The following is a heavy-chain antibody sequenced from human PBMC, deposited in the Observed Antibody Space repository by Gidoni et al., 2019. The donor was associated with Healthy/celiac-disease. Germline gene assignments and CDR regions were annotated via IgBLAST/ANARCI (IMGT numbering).Heavy chain of an antibody. Sequence: GSISSGGYYWSWIRQHPGKGLEWIGYIYYSGSTYYNPSLKSRVTISVDTSKNQFSLKLSSVTAADTAVYYCASPSSTSCYYCFDYWGQGTLVTVSS. CDR2: IYYSGST. J-gene: IGHJ4*02. V-gene: IGHV4-31*02. CDR3: ASPSSTSCYYCFDY. D-gene: IGHD2-2*01. CDR1: GSISSGGYY.